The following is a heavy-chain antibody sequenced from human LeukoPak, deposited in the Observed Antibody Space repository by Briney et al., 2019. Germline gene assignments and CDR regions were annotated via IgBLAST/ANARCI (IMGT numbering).Heavy chain of an antibody. Sequence: PGGSLRLSCAASGFTFSSYSMNWVRQAPGKGLEWVSSISSSSSYIYYADSVKGRFTISRDNSKNTLYLQMNSLRAEDTAEYYCARERSYYYDSSGYYYRPYYFDYWGQGTLVTVSS. D-gene: IGHD3-22*01. CDR2: ISSSSSYI. CDR1: GFTFSSYS. J-gene: IGHJ4*02. CDR3: ARERSYYYDSSGYYYRPYYFDY. V-gene: IGHV3-21*01.